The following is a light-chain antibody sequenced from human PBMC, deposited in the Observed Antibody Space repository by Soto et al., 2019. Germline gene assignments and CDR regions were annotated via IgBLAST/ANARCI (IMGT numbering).Light chain of an antibody. CDR2: KAS. CDR1: QSISSR. V-gene: IGKV1-5*03. J-gene: IGKJ1*01. CDR3: QQYNKYWT. Sequence: DIQMTQSPSTLSASVGDRVTITCRASQSISSRLAWYQQKPGEAPKLLIYKASSLESGVPSRFSGSEFGTEFTLTISSLQPDYFATYYCQQYNKYWTFGQGTKVEIK.